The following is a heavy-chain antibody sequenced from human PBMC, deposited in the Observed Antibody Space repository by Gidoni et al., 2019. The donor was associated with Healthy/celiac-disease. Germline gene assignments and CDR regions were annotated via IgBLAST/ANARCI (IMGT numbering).Heavy chain of an antibody. Sequence: EVPLLESGGGLVQPGGSLRLSCPASGLTFSSYAMHWVRQAPGKGLEYVSAISSNGGSTYYADAVKGRFTISRDNSKNTLYLQMSSLRAEDTAVYYCVKVPYSYAYYFDYWGKGTLVTVSS. J-gene: IGHJ4*02. CDR2: ISSNGGST. V-gene: IGHV3-64D*06. D-gene: IGHD5-18*01. CDR3: VKVPYSYAYYFDY. CDR1: GLTFSSYA.